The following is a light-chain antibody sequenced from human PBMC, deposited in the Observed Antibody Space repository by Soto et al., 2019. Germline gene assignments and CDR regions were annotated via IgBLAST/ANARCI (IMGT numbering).Light chain of an antibody. CDR1: QSVSSN. J-gene: IGKJ5*01. CDR3: QQYNNWPTFT. V-gene: IGKV3D-15*01. CDR2: GAS. Sequence: EIVRTQSPATLSVSPGERATLSCRASQSVSSNLAWYQQKPCQAPRLLIYGASTRATGIPARFSGSGSGTEFTLTISSLQSEDFAVYYGQQYNNWPTFTFGQGTRLEIK.